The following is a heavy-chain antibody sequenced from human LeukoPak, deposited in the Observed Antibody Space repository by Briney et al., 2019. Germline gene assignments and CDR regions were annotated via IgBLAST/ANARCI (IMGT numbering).Heavy chain of an antibody. V-gene: IGHV1-8*01. CDR3: ARECSSCTNWFDP. J-gene: IGHJ5*02. D-gene: IGHD6-6*01. CDR1: GCTFTSYD. Sequence: ASVKVSFKASGCTFTSYDINWVRQATGQGLEWMGWMNPNSGNTGYAQKFQGRVTMTRNTSISTAYMELSSLRSEDTAVYYCARECSSCTNWFDPWGQGTLVTVSS. CDR2: MNPNSGNT.